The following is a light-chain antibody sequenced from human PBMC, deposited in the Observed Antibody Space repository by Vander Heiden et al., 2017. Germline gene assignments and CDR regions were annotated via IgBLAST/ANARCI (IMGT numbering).Light chain of an antibody. Sequence: DIVMTQSPDSLAVSLGERATINCKSSQRVLDSSNHKNYLAWYQQKPGQPPKLLIYWASTRESGVPDRFSGSGSGTDFTLTISSLQAEDVAVYYCQQYYSTPGTFGQGTKVEIK. CDR1: QRVLDSSNHKNY. CDR2: WAS. J-gene: IGKJ1*01. CDR3: QQYYSTPGT. V-gene: IGKV4-1*01.